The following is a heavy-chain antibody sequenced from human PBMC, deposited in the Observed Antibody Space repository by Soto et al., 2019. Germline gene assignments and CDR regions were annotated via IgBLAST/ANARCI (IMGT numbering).Heavy chain of an antibody. J-gene: IGHJ5*02. V-gene: IGHV4-39*01. CDR1: CGSISSSCYS. CDR2: IYYSGST. D-gene: IGHD3-9*01. Sequence: PSENLYHTSTVSCGSISSSCYSWGWIGQPSWKGLAWIGSIYYSGSTYYNPSLKSRVTISVDTSKNQFSLKLSSVTAADTAVYYCARHVGYFDWLFDNWFDPWGQGTLVTVS. CDR3: ARHVGYFDWLFDNWFDP.